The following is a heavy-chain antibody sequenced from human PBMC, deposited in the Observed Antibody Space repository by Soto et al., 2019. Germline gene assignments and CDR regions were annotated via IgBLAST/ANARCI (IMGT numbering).Heavy chain of an antibody. CDR1: GFTFSSYA. CDR2: ISSNGGST. J-gene: IGHJ4*02. Sequence: EVQLVESGGGLVQPGGSLRLSCAASGFTFSSYAMHWVRQAPGKGLEYVSAISSNGGSTYYANSVKGRFTISRDKYNNTLYLQMGSLRAEDMAVSYCARTKLIGYCSGGSCLGVFDYWGQGTLVTVSS. D-gene: IGHD2-15*01. CDR3: ARTKLIGYCSGGSCLGVFDY. V-gene: IGHV3-64*01.